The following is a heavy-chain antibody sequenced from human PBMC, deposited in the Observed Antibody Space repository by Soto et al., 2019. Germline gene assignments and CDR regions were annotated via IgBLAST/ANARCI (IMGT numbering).Heavy chain of an antibody. CDR2: IWYDGSNK. CDR3: ARAAPMISYYYYYMDV. V-gene: IGHV3-33*01. Sequence: LRLSCAASGFTFNSYGMHWVRQAPGKGLEWVAVIWYDGSNKYYADSVKGRFTISRDNSKNTLYLQMNSLRAEDTAVYYCARAAPMISYYYYYMDVWGKGTTVTVSS. J-gene: IGHJ6*03. D-gene: IGHD3-16*01. CDR1: GFTFNSYG.